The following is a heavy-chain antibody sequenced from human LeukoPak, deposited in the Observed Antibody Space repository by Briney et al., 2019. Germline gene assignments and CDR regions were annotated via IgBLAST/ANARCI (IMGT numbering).Heavy chain of an antibody. J-gene: IGHJ4*02. CDR2: IYHSGST. CDR3: ARQDVETFADY. D-gene: IGHD5-24*01. Sequence: SETLSLTCAVSGYSISSGYYWGWIRQPPGKGLEWIGSIYHSGSTYYNPSLQSRVTISVDTYKNQFSLKLSSVTAAGMAVYYCARQDVETFADYWGQGTLVTVSS. V-gene: IGHV4-38-2*01. CDR1: GYSISSGYY.